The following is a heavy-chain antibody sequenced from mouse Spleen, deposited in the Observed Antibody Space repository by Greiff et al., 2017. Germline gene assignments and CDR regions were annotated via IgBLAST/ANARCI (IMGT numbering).Heavy chain of an antibody. CDR1: GYSITSDYV. D-gene: IGHD2-4*01. Sequence: ESGPGLVKPSQSLSLTCTVTGYSITSDYVWKWIRQPPGNKREWMGYISYSGSTSYNPSLKSRISITRDTSKNQFFLQLNSVTTEDTATYYCAREDDYGSGYWGQGTTLTVSS. J-gene: IGHJ2*01. CDR3: AREDDYGSGY. CDR2: ISYSGST. V-gene: IGHV3-2*02.